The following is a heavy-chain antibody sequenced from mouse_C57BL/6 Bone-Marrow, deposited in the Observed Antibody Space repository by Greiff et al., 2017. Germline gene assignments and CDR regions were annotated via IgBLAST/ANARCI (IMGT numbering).Heavy chain of an antibody. D-gene: IGHD2-3*01. CDR2: IDPSDSET. V-gene: IGHV1-52*01. CDR3: ARMDTTRGSWFAY. J-gene: IGHJ3*01. CDR1: GYTFTSYW. Sequence: QVQLQPSWAELVRPGSSVKLSCKASGYTFTSYWMHWVKQRPIQGLEWIGNIDPSDSETHYNQKFKDKATLTVDKSSSTAYMQLSSLTSEDSAFYYGARMDTTRGSWFAYWGQGTLVTVSA.